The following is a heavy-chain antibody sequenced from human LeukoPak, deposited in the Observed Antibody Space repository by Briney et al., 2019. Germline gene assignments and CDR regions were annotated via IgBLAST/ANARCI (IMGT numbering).Heavy chain of an antibody. CDR2: IIPIFGTA. CDR1: GGTFSSYA. Sequence: PSVKVSCKASGGTFSSYAISWVRQAPGQGLEWMGGIIPIFGTANYAQKFQGRVTITADESTSTAYMELSSLRSEDTAVYYCARTSGAAIAVAGTLGYWGQGTLVTVSS. J-gene: IGHJ4*02. D-gene: IGHD6-19*01. V-gene: IGHV1-69*13. CDR3: ARTSGAAIAVAGTLGY.